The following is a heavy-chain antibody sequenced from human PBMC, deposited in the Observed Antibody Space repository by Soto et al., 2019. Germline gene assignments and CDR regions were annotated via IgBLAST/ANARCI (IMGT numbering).Heavy chain of an antibody. CDR2: ISYDGATQ. CDR3: ATKARVTNYLYYGMDV. Sequence: GGSRSLSGEVSGLAFNTSGMHWVRHAPGKGLEWLAVISYDGATQYYGDTVKGRFTISRDNSKNTLFLHMGRLRAEDTAMYYCATKARVTNYLYYGMDVWGLGTTVTVSS. CDR1: GLAFNTSG. J-gene: IGHJ6*02. V-gene: IGHV3-30*03. D-gene: IGHD2-21*02.